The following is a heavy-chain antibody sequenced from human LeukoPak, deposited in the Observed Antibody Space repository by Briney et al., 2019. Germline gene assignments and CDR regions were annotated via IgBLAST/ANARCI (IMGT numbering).Heavy chain of an antibody. J-gene: IGHJ4*02. CDR1: GYTFTSYD. D-gene: IGHD1-26*01. CDR3: ARDSGSYRPFDY. Sequence: ASVKVSCKASGYTFTSYDIDWVRQATGQGLEWMGWMNPNSGNTGYAQKFQGRVTMTRNTSISTAYMELSSLRSDDTAVYYCARDSGSYRPFDYWGQGTLVTVSS. V-gene: IGHV1-8*01. CDR2: MNPNSGNT.